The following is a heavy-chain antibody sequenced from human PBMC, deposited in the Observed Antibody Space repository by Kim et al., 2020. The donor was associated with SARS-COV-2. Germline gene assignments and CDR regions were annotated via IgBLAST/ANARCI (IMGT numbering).Heavy chain of an antibody. D-gene: IGHD3-22*01. CDR2: IYYSGST. Sequence: SETLSLTCTVSGGPISSGGYYWSWIRQHPGKGLEWIGYIYYSGSTYYNPSLKSRVTISVDTSKNQFSLKLSSVTAADTALYYCARARMIVVVIGAFDIWGQGTVVTVSS. CDR1: GGPISSGGYY. V-gene: IGHV4-31*03. CDR3: ARARMIVVVIGAFDI. J-gene: IGHJ3*02.